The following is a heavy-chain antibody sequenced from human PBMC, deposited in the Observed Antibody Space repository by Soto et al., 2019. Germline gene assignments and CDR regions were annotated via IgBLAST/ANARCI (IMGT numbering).Heavy chain of an antibody. CDR3: ARAYCSGGSCYSHY. V-gene: IGHV1-8*01. J-gene: IGHJ4*02. CDR1: GYTFTSYD. Sequence: QVQLVQSGAEVKKPGASVKVSCKASGYTFTSYDINWVRQATGQGLEWMGWMNPNSGNTGYAQKFQGRVTTTRNTSIRTVYMELSGLRSEDTAVYYCARAYCSGGSCYSHYWGQGTLVTVSS. CDR2: MNPNSGNT. D-gene: IGHD2-15*01.